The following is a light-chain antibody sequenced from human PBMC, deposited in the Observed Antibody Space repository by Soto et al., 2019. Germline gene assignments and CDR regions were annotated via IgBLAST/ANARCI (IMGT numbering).Light chain of an antibody. V-gene: IGLV2-14*01. CDR1: SSDVGGYNS. CDR3: SSFTSSITYV. Sequence: QYVQTHSPSVSWSPGHSITISCTGTSSDVGGYNSVSWYRQDPGKAPKLMIYDVTNRPSGVSNRSSGSKSGNTASLTISGLQAEDEADYYCSSFTSSITYVFGPGTKVTVL. J-gene: IGLJ1*01. CDR2: DVT.